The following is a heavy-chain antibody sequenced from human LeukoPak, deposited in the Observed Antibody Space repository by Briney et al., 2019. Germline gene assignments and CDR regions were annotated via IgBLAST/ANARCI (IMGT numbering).Heavy chain of an antibody. Sequence: GGSLRLSCAAPGFSFSSYVMRWVRQAPGKGLEWVSFIRYEGSNKYYAYSVKCRFTNSRDNSKNTLNLQMNSLRAEDTAVYYCAKGFSINSYGIFDYWGQGTLVTVSS. D-gene: IGHD3-3*02. V-gene: IGHV3-30*02. CDR2: IRYEGSNK. CDR1: GFSFSSYV. J-gene: IGHJ4*02. CDR3: AKGFSINSYGIFDY.